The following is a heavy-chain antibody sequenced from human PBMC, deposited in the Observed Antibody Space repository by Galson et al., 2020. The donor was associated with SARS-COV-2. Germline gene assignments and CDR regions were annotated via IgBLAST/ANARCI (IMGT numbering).Heavy chain of an antibody. CDR1: GFKFSAAW. CDR3: TAGPSTGRPLGDY. CDR2: IQHTGDGGTT. Sequence: SCAASGFKFSAAWLNLVSHAPGKGQEWVGRIQHTGDGGTTDYAAPVRARFTISRDDSTNTLYMQMNSLLAEDTTVYYCTAGPSTGRPLGDYWGQGTLVTVSS. V-gene: IGHV3-15*05. J-gene: IGHJ4*02. D-gene: IGHD1-26*01.